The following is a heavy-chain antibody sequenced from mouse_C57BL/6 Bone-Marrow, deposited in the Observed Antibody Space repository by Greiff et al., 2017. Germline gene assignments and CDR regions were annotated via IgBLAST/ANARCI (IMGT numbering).Heavy chain of an antibody. Sequence: VQLQQSGPELVKPGASVKISCKASGYAYSSSWMNWVKQRPGKGLEWIGRIYPGDGDTNYNGKFKGKATLTADKSSSTAYMQLSSLTSEDSAVYFCARQPGNFDYGGQGTTLTVS. V-gene: IGHV1-82*01. J-gene: IGHJ2*01. D-gene: IGHD4-1*01. CDR3: ARQPGNFDY. CDR1: GYAYSSSW. CDR2: IYPGDGDT.